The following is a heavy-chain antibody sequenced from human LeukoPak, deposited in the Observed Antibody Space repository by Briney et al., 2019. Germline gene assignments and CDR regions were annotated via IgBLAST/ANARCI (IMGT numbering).Heavy chain of an antibody. CDR3: ARVSAYGGNRAFDY. V-gene: IGHV3-53*04. CDR1: GFTVSSNY. J-gene: IGHJ4*02. CDR2: IYSGGST. Sequence: GGSLRLSCAASGFTVSSNYMSWVRQAPGKGLEWVSVIYSGGSTYYADSVKGRFTISRHNSKNTLYLQMNSLRAEDTAVYYCARVSAYGGNRAFDYWGQGTLVTVSS. D-gene: IGHD4-17*01.